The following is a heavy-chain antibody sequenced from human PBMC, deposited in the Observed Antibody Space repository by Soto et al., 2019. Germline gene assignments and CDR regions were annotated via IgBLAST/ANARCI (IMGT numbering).Heavy chain of an antibody. CDR2: IYGTGTT. J-gene: IGHJ4*02. CDR3: PGVSSGTYLGAL. CDR1: NGSTSSYY. D-gene: IGHD1-26*01. V-gene: IGHV4-59*01. Sequence: KASETLSLTCTDSNGSTSSYYWSWILQPPGKGLEWIGYIYGTGTTNYAPSLTSRVTMSLHTSKNQFSLTLNSVTAADTAMYYCPGVSSGTYLGALWGPGTLVTVSS.